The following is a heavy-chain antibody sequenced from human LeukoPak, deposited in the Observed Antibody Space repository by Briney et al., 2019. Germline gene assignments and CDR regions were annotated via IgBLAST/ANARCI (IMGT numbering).Heavy chain of an antibody. CDR3: ARETEYPRGSGSSFDP. CDR1: GGSISSYY. D-gene: IGHD3-10*01. CDR2: IYTSGST. J-gene: IGHJ5*02. V-gene: IGHV4-4*07. Sequence: SETLSLTCTVSGGSISSYYWSWIRQPAGKELEWIGRIYTSGSTNYNPSLKSRVTMSVDTSKNQFSLKLSSVTAADTAVYYCARETEYPRGSGSSFDPWGQGTLVTVSS.